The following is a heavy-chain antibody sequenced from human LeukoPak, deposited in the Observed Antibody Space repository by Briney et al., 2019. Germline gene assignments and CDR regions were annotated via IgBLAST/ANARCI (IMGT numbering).Heavy chain of an antibody. J-gene: IGHJ4*02. CDR1: GGSLSIYY. V-gene: IGHV4-59*01. CDR3: ARVSPGPMATISGYFDY. CDR2: LYYSGST. Sequence: PSESLSLTCSVSGGSLSIYYWSWIRHPPGRGLEWMGYLYYSGSTNYNPSLKSRVTISVDTSKNQISLKLSSVTAADTAVYCCARVSPGPMATISGYFDYWGQGTLVTVSS. D-gene: IGHD5-24*01.